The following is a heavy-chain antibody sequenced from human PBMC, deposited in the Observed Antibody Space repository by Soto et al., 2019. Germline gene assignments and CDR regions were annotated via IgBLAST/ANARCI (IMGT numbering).Heavy chain of an antibody. D-gene: IGHD6-6*01. Sequence: GGSLRLSCAASGFTVSSNYMSWVRQAPGKGLEWVSVIYSGGDTYFADSVKGRFTISRDNSKNTLYLQMNSLRVEDTAVYYCARASYSSSPLDPWGQGTLVTVS. V-gene: IGHV3-53*01. J-gene: IGHJ5*02. CDR1: GFTVSSNY. CDR3: ARASYSSSPLDP. CDR2: IYSGGDT.